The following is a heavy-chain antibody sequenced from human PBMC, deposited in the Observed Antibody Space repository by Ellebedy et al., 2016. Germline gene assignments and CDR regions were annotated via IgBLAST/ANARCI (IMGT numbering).Heavy chain of an antibody. CDR3: AREGPNWGFDY. D-gene: IGHD7-27*01. Sequence: GGSLRLSXAASGFTVSSNYMSWVRQAPGKGLEWVSVIYSGGSTYYADSVKGRFTISRDNSKNTLYLQMNSLRAEDTAVYYCAREGPNWGFDYWGQGTLVTVSS. V-gene: IGHV3-53*01. CDR1: GFTVSSNY. CDR2: IYSGGST. J-gene: IGHJ4*02.